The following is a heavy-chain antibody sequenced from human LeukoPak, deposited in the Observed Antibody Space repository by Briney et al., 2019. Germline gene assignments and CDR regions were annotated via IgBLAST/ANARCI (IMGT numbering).Heavy chain of an antibody. D-gene: IGHD4-17*01. J-gene: IGHJ4*02. CDR2: ISYDGSNK. CDR3: ARGRPKRSYGDYGRDFDY. Sequence: GGSLRLSCAASGFTFSSYAMHWVRQAPGKGLERVAVISYDGSNKYYADSVKGRFTISRDNSKNTLYLQMNSLRAEDTAVYYCARGRPKRSYGDYGRDFDYWGQGTLVTVSS. V-gene: IGHV3-30-3*01. CDR1: GFTFSSYA.